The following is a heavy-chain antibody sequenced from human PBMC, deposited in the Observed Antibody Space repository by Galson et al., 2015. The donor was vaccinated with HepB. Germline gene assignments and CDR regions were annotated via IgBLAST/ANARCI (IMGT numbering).Heavy chain of an antibody. CDR3: AKGKDGYNRWDY. D-gene: IGHD5-24*01. CDR1: GFTFSSYA. Sequence: SLRLSCAASGFTFSSYAMNWVRQAPGKELEWVSTISGSGGSTYYADSVKGRFTISRDNSKNTLYLQMNSLRAEDTAVYYCAKGKDGYNRWDYWGQGTLVTVSS. V-gene: IGHV3-23*01. CDR2: ISGSGGST. J-gene: IGHJ4*02.